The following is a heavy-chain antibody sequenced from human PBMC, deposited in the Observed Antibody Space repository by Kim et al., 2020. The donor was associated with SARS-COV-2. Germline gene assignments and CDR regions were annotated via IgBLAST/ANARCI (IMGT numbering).Heavy chain of an antibody. CDR3: ARQPSSIAARRGYYYGMDV. Sequence: SETLSLTCAVYGGSFSGYYWSWIRQPPGKGLEWIGEINHSGSTNYNPSLKSRVTISVDTSKNQFSLKLSSVTAADTAVYYCARQPSSIAARRGYYYGMDVWGQGTTVTVSS. CDR2: INHSGST. J-gene: IGHJ6*02. V-gene: IGHV4-34*01. D-gene: IGHD6-6*01. CDR1: GGSFSGYY.